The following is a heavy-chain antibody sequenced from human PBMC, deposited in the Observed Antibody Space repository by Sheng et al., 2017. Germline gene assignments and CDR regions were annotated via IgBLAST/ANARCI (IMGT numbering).Heavy chain of an antibody. D-gene: IGHD6-13*01. V-gene: IGHV3-23*04. CDR3: AKDSVWGAAAGQNWFDP. CDR1: GFTFSSYA. CDR2: ISGSGGST. J-gene: IGHJ5*02. Sequence: EVQLVESGGGLVQPGGSLRLSCAASGFTFSSYAMSWVRQAPGKGLEWVSAISGSGGSTYYADSVKGRFTISRDNSKNTLYLQMNSLRAEDTAVYYCAKDSVWGAAAGQNWFDPWGQGTLVTVSS.